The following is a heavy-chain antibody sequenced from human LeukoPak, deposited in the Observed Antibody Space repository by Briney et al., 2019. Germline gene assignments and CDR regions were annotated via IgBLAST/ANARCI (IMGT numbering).Heavy chain of an antibody. CDR1: GLTFSTSA. V-gene: IGHV3-21*01. D-gene: IGHD6-19*01. CDR3: ARDRAGDY. J-gene: IGHJ4*02. Sequence: GGSLRLSCSASGLTFSTSAMSWVRQAPGKGLEWVSAISGSGDYTYYADSVKGRFTISRDNAKNSLYLQMNSLRAEDTAVYYCARDRAGDYWGQGTLVTVSS. CDR2: ISGSGDYT.